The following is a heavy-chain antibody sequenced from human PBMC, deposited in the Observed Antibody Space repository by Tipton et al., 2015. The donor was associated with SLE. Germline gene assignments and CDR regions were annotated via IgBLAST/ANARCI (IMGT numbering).Heavy chain of an antibody. CDR1: GGSFSGYY. V-gene: IGHV4-34*01. J-gene: IGHJ4*02. D-gene: IGHD2-15*01. CDR3: ARGQSRGVSLLGY. Sequence: LRLSCAVYGGSFSGYYWSWIRQPPGKGLEWIGEINHSGSTNYNPSPKSRVTISIDTSKNQFSLKLSSVTAADTAVYYCARGQSRGVSLLGYWGRGTLVTVSS. CDR2: INHSGST.